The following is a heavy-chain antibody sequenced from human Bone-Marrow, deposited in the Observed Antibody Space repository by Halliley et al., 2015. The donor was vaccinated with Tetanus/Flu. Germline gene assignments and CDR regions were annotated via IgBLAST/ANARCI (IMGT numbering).Heavy chain of an antibody. J-gene: IGHJ4*02. CDR3: VTREFTRSEDY. D-gene: IGHD3-10*01. Sequence: EWVSFICTSGTRKFYAESVRGRFTVARDNAKNTLYLQMSSLGAEETAVYYCVTREFTRSEDYWGQETVVTVSS. CDR2: ICTSGTRK. V-gene: IGHV3-21*01.